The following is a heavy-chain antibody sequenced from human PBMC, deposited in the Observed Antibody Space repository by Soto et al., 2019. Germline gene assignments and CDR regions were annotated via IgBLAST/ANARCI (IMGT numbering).Heavy chain of an antibody. CDR3: ARVGGINWFDP. J-gene: IGHJ5*02. CDR2: IYYSGST. V-gene: IGHV4-31*03. Sequence: QVQLQESGPGLVKPSQTLSLTCTVSGGSISSGGYYWSWLRQHPGKGLEWIGYIYYSGSTYYNPSLNSRITKSVDTSKNQITLKLSYVTAADTAVYYCARVGGINWFDPWGQGTLVTVSS. CDR1: GGSISSGGYY. D-gene: IGHD1-20*01.